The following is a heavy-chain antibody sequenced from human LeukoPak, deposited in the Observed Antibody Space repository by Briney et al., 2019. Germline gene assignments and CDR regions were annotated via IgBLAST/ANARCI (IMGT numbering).Heavy chain of an antibody. J-gene: IGHJ4*02. D-gene: IGHD3-22*01. V-gene: IGHV4-61*02. CDR2: IYTSGST. Sequence: SETLSLTCTVSGGSISSGSYYWSWIRQPAGKGLEWLGCIYTSGSTNYNPSRKSRVTISVATSKNQFFLKLTSVTAADTAVYYCARSYYYDSSGYYADSPFDYWGQGTLVTVSS. CDR1: GGSISSGSYY. CDR3: ARSYYYDSSGYYADSPFDY.